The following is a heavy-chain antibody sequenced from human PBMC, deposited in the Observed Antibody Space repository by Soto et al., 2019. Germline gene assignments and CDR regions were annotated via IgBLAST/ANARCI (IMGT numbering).Heavy chain of an antibody. V-gene: IGHV3-33*01. CDR1: GFTFSSYG. J-gene: IGHJ4*02. CDR2: IWYDGSNK. CDR3: ARAWATYDSSGYFNFDY. D-gene: IGHD3-22*01. Sequence: GGSLRLSCAASGFTFSSYGMHWVRQAPGKGLEWVAVIWYDGSNKYYADSVKGRFTISRDNSKNTLYLQMNSLRAEDTAVYYCARAWATYDSSGYFNFDYWGQGTLVTVSS.